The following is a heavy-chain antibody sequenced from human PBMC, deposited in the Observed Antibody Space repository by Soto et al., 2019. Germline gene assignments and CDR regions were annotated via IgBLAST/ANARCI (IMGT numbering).Heavy chain of an antibody. CDR3: ARGYGGLTMVRAARGMDV. CDR2: IIPIFGTA. Sequence: ASVKVSCKASGGTFSSYAISCVRQSPGQGLEWMGGIIPIFGTANYAQKFQGRVTITADESTSTAYMELSSLRSEDTAVYYCARGYGGLTMVRAARGMDVWGQGTTVTVSS. V-gene: IGHV1-69*13. J-gene: IGHJ6*02. CDR1: GGTFSSYA. D-gene: IGHD3-10*01.